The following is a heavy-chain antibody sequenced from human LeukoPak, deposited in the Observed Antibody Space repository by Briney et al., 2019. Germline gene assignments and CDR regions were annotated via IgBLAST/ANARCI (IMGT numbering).Heavy chain of an antibody. CDR3: AREGASSGWSFDY. CDR1: GFTLSNAW. D-gene: IGHD6-19*01. V-gene: IGHV3-21*01. Sequence: GGSLRLSCAASGFTLSNAWMNWVRQAPGKGLEWVSSISSSSSYIYYADSVKGRFTISRDNAKNSLYLQMNSLRAEDTAVYYCAREGASSGWSFDYWGQGTLVTVSS. CDR2: ISSSSSYI. J-gene: IGHJ4*02.